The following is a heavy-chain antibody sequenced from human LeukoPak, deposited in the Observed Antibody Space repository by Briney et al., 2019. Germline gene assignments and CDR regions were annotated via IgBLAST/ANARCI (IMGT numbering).Heavy chain of an antibody. CDR1: GGSISSYH. V-gene: IGHV4-59*01. J-gene: IGHJ4*02. CDR3: ARGRTFDN. Sequence: PSETLSLTCTVSGGSISSYHWSWIRQPPGQGLEWIWIIYNRGSTNYNHPVTSRFTISVDKSKNQFSLRVSSATAADTAVYHCARGRTFDNWGQGTLVSVSS. CDR2: IYNRGST.